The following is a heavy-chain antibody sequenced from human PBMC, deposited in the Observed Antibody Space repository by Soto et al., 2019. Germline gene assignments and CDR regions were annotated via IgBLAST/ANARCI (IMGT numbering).Heavy chain of an antibody. J-gene: IGHJ6*03. Sequence: EVQLLESGGGLVQPGGSLRLSCAASGFTFSSYAMRWGRQAPGKGLEWVSAISGSGGSTYYADSVKGRFTISRDNSKHTLYLQMNSLRDEDTAVYYCAKEGHSSSWLPCEPRTHMDVWGKGTTVTVSS. CDR3: AKEGHSSSWLPCEPRTHMDV. V-gene: IGHV3-23*01. CDR1: GFTFSSYA. D-gene: IGHD6-13*01. CDR2: ISGSGGST.